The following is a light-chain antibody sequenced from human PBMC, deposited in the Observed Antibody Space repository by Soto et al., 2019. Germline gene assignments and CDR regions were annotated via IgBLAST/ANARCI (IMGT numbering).Light chain of an antibody. J-gene: IGKJ1*01. CDR2: DAS. V-gene: IGKV1-8*01. Sequence: AIRMTQSPSSFSASTGYRVTITCRASQGISSYLAWYQQKPGKAPKVLIYDASSLESGVPSRFSGSGSGTEFNLTISSLQPDDFASYYCQHYNSYWSFGQGTKVDIK. CDR1: QGISSY. CDR3: QHYNSYWS.